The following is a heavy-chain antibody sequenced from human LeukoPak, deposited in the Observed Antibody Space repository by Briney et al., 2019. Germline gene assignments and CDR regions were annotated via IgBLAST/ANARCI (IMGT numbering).Heavy chain of an antibody. J-gene: IGHJ3*01. D-gene: IGHD2-8*01. CDR2: IGGGGVDR. V-gene: IGHV3-23*01. CDR3: AKDSIERNGVYDAFDV. CDR1: GFTFSEFA. Sequence: PGGSLRLSCVASGFTFSEFAMNWVRQVPGEGPEWVSHIGGGGVDREYEESVKGRFTVSRDNSRNSLYLQMNSLRGEDTAIYYCAKDSIERNGVYDAFDVWAKGQRSPSPQ.